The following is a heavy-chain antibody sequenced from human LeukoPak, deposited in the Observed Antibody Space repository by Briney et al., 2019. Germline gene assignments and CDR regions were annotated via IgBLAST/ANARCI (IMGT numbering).Heavy chain of an antibody. J-gene: IGHJ4*02. CDR3: VKDLSGYWTFDY. D-gene: IGHD1-1*01. Sequence: GSLRLSFAASGFTFSNYYMHWGRQAPGKGLEWVAVISDDGNRKYYADSVQGRFTISRDNSKNTLYLQMNSLRAEDTAVYFCVKDLSGYWTFDYWGQGTLVTVSS. V-gene: IGHV3-30*18. CDR1: GFTFSNYY. CDR2: ISDDGNRK.